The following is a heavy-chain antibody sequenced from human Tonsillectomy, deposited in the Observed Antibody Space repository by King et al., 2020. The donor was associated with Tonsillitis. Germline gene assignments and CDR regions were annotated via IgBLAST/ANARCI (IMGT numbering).Heavy chain of an antibody. D-gene: IGHD4-23*01. CDR2: IVVGSGNT. V-gene: IGHV1-58*01. CDR3: AAGSPDGGNPAVLDY. CDR1: GFTFTSSA. Sequence: VQLVESGPEVKKPGTSVKVSCKASGFTFTSSAVQWVRQARGQRLEWIGWIVVGSGNTNYAQKVQERVTITRDMSTSTAYMELSSLRSEDTAVYYCAAGSPDGGNPAVLDYWGQGTLVTVSS. J-gene: IGHJ4*02.